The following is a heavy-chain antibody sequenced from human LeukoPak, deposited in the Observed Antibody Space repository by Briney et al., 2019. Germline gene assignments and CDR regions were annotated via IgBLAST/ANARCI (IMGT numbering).Heavy chain of an antibody. J-gene: IGHJ5*02. V-gene: IGHV1-18*01. D-gene: IGHD3-3*01. Sequence: GNSVKVYCKTSGYTFTNYGISWVRQAPGQGLEWMGWVSTSNPHTNYAPKFRGRVIMTIDTSTTTAYLEMRSLTSDDTAVYYCARDRFLWGLGNWFDLWGQGTLVTVTS. CDR2: VSTSNPHT. CDR1: GYTFTNYG. CDR3: ARDRFLWGLGNWFDL.